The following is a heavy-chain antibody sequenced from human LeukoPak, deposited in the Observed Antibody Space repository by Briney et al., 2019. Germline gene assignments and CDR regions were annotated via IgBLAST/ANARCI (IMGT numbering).Heavy chain of an antibody. J-gene: IGHJ4*01. V-gene: IGHV4-4*07. D-gene: IGHD3-22*01. CDR3: ARARTSFWWGSGYDRNGKGDYFDS. CDR2: LQGSGST. Sequence: SSETLSLTCTVSGVSITNFRWSWIRQSAEKGPEWIGRLQGSGSTNYYPSLQSRVTILVDTSKNQFSLRLTSVTTADTAFYFCARARTSFWWGSGYDRNGKGDYFDSWGPGTLVIVSS. CDR1: GVSITNFR.